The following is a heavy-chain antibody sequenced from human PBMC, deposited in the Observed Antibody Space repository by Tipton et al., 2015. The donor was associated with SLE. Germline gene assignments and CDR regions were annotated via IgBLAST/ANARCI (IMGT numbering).Heavy chain of an antibody. CDR3: ARDGRGARGAIRGALDL. CDR2: IYYTGSG. D-gene: IGHD3-10*01. V-gene: IGHV4-59*11. Sequence: TLSLTCTISGGSISSHYWSWIRQPPGKGLEWLAYIYYTGSGGYKPSLKSRVTISVDSSKSQFSLKLSSVTAADTAVYYCARDGRGARGAIRGALDLWGQGTMVAVSS. J-gene: IGHJ3*01. CDR1: GGSISSHY.